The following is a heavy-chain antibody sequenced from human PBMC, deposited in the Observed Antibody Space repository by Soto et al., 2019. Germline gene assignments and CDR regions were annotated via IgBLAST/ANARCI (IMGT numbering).Heavy chain of an antibody. Sequence: EVQLVESGGGLIQPGGSLRLSCAASGFTVSSNYLSWVRQAPGKGLEWVSVIYSGGTTYYADSVKGRFTISRDNSKNTLYLQLNSLRAEDTAVYYCARGIGVDYFDYWGQGTLVTVSP. D-gene: IGHD2-15*01. J-gene: IGHJ4*02. V-gene: IGHV3-53*01. CDR2: IYSGGTT. CDR1: GFTVSSNY. CDR3: ARGIGVDYFDY.